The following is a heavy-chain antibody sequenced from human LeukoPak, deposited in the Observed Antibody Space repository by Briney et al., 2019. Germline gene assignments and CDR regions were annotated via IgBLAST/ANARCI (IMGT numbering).Heavy chain of an antibody. V-gene: IGHV1-2*04. CDR3: ARDQGSSGPLDGMDV. Sequence: GASVKVSYKASGYTFTGYYMHWVRQAPGQGLEWMGWINPNSGGTNYAQKFQGWVTMTRDTSISTAYMELSRLRSDDTAVYYCARDQGSSGPLDGMDVWGQGTTVTVSS. CDR2: INPNSGGT. D-gene: IGHD3-22*01. J-gene: IGHJ6*02. CDR1: GYTFTGYY.